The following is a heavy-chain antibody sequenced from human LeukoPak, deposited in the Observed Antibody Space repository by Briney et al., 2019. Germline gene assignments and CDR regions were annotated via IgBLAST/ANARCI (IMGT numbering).Heavy chain of an antibody. CDR3: ARGRSGWYFIDY. CDR1: GYTFTGYY. Sequence: VASVKVSCKASGYTFTGYYMHLVRQAPGQGLEWMGRINPNSGGTNYAQKFQGRVTMTRDTSISTAYMELSRLRSDDTAVYYCARGRSGWYFIDYWGQGTLVTVSS. CDR2: INPNSGGT. J-gene: IGHJ4*02. D-gene: IGHD6-19*01. V-gene: IGHV1-2*06.